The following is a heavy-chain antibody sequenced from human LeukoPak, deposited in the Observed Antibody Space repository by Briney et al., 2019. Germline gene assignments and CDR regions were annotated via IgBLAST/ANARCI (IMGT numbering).Heavy chain of an antibody. J-gene: IGHJ4*02. Sequence: ASVKVSCKASGYTFTSYGISWVRQAPGQGLEWMGWISAYNGNTNYAQKLQGSVTMTTDTSTSTAYMELRSLRSDDTAVYYCAATLGGYCSGGSCYSSDYWGQGTLVTVSS. CDR2: ISAYNGNT. D-gene: IGHD2-15*01. CDR3: AATLGGYCSGGSCYSSDY. V-gene: IGHV1-18*04. CDR1: GYTFTSYG.